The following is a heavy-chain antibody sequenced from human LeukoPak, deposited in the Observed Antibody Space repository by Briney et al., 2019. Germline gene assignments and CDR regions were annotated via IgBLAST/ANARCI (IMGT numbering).Heavy chain of an antibody. CDR1: GGSFSGYY. Sequence: PSETLSLTCAVYGGSFSGYYWSWIRQPPGKGLEWIGEINHSGSTNYNPSLKSRVTISVDTSKNQFSLKLSSVTAADTAVYYCARWYYYDSSGYSAFDYWGQGTLVTVSS. V-gene: IGHV4-34*01. J-gene: IGHJ4*02. D-gene: IGHD3-22*01. CDR3: ARWYYYDSSGYSAFDY. CDR2: INHSGST.